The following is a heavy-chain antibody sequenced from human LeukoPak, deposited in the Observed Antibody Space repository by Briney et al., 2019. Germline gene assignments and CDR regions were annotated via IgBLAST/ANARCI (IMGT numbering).Heavy chain of an antibody. J-gene: IGHJ4*02. CDR2: IYYSGST. D-gene: IGHD2-8*01. CDR3: ARRGKWQPFDY. CDR1: GGSISSYY. V-gene: IGHV4-59*08. Sequence: PSETLSLTCTVSGGSISSYYWSWIRQPPGKGLEWIGYIYYSGSTNYSPSLKSRVTISVDTSKNQFSLKLGSVTAADTAVYYCARRGKWQPFDYWGQGTLVTVSS.